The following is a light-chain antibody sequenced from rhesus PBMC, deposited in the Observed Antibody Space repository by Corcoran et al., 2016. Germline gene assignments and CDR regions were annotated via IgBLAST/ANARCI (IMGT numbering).Light chain of an antibody. CDR2: YAS. Sequence: DIEMTQSPSSLSASVGDTVTITCRASQAINNYLAWYQQKSGKAPRPLIYYASNLESGVPSRFSGSGSGTDFALTISSLQPEDFATYCCQQFNDYPYSFDQGTKVEIK. V-gene: IGKV1S14*01. J-gene: IGKJ2*01. CDR1: QAINNY. CDR3: QQFNDYPYS.